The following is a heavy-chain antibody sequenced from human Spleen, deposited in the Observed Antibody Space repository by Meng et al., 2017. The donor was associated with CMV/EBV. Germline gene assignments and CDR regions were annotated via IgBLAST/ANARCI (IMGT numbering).Heavy chain of an antibody. V-gene: IGHV1-8*03. CDR3: ARGIHYYDSSGPHYYYYGMDV. D-gene: IGHD3-22*01. J-gene: IGHJ6*02. CDR2: MNPNSGNT. Sequence: ASVKVSCKASGGTSSSHTINWVRQATGQGLEWMGWMNPNSGNTGYAQKFQGRVTITRNTSISTAYMELSSLRSEDTAVYYCARGIHYYDSSGPHYYYYGMDVWGQGTTVTVSS. CDR1: GGTSSSHT.